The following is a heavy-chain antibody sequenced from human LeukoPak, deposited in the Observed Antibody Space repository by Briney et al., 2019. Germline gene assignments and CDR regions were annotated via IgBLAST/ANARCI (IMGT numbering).Heavy chain of an antibody. V-gene: IGHV3-21*01. Sequence: GGSLRLSCAASGFTFSSYPLNWVRQAPGKGLEWVSPIGTSGRYIYYADSVKGRFTISRDNAKNSLYLQMNSLRAEDTAVYYCARDDKGLGDAFDVWGQGTMVTVSS. D-gene: IGHD3-16*01. CDR2: IGTSGRYI. J-gene: IGHJ3*01. CDR3: ARDDKGLGDAFDV. CDR1: GFTFSSYP.